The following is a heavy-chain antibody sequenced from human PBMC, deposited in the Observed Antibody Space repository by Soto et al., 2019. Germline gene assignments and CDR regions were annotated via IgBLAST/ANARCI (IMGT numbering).Heavy chain of an antibody. CDR1: GYTFTSYG. CDR2: ISAYNGNT. J-gene: IGHJ4*02. V-gene: IGHV1-18*01. Sequence: GASVKVSCKASGYTFTSYGISWVRQAPGQGLEWMGWISAYNGNTNYAQKLQGRVTMTTDTSTSTAYMELRSLRSDDTAVYYCARDNHDILTGYSPFDYWGQGTLVTVSS. D-gene: IGHD3-9*01. CDR3: ARDNHDILTGYSPFDY.